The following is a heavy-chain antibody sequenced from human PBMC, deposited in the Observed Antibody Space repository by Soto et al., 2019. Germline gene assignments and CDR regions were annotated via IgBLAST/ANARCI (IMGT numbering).Heavy chain of an antibody. D-gene: IGHD6-6*01. CDR2: IWYDGSNK. CDR1: GFTFSSYG. V-gene: IGHV3-33*01. J-gene: IGHJ4*02. Sequence: QVQLVESGGGVVQPGRSLRLSCAASGFTFSSYGMHWVRQAPGKGLEWVAVIWYDGSNKDYADSVKGRFTISRDNSKNTLYLQMNSLSAEDTAVYYCARGLYSSSSGFDYWGQGTLVTVSS. CDR3: ARGLYSSSSGFDY.